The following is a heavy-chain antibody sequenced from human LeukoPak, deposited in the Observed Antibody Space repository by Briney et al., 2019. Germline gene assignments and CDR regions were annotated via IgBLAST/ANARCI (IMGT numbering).Heavy chain of an antibody. J-gene: IGHJ3*01. CDR2: IRSGGST. CDR1: GFTFSSSY. Sequence: GGSLRLSCAASGFTFSSSYMTWVRQAPGKGLEWVSVIRSGGSTVYADSVKGRFTISRDNSKNTLYLQLNSLRAEDTAVYYCAREGSGRTAYNDGLDVWGQGTMVTVSS. D-gene: IGHD3-10*01. CDR3: AREGSGRTAYNDGLDV. V-gene: IGHV3-53*01.